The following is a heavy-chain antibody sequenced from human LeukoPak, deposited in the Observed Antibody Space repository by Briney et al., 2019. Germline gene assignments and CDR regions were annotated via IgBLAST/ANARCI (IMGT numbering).Heavy chain of an antibody. CDR3: ARGQTTFDP. D-gene: IGHD1-7*01. CDR2: INQDGSEK. CDR1: GFAFGNYW. Sequence: QPGGSLRLSCEVSGFAFGNYWMSWVRQAPGKGPEWVANINQDGSEKYYVDSVKGRFTISRDNAKNSLLLQVNSLRGEDTAFYYCARGQTTFDPWGQGTLVTVSS. J-gene: IGHJ5*02. V-gene: IGHV3-7*01.